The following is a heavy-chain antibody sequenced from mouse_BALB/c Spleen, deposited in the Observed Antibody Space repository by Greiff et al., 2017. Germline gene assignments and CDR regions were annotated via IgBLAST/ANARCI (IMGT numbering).Heavy chain of an antibody. V-gene: IGHV3-6*02. CDR3: ARNDGPSYAMDY. Sequence: EVKLQESGPGLVKPSQSLSLTCSVTGYSITSGYYWNWIRQFPGNKLEWMGYISYDGSNNYNPSLKNRISITRDTSKNQFFLKLNSVTTEDTATYYCARNDGPSYAMDYWGQGTSVTVSS. CDR1: GYSITSGYY. J-gene: IGHJ4*01. CDR2: ISYDGSN. D-gene: IGHD2-3*01.